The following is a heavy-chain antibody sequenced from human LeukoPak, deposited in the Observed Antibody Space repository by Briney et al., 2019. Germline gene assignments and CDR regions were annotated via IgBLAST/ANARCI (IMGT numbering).Heavy chain of an antibody. CDR2: IYYSGST. D-gene: IGHD3-22*01. V-gene: IGHV4-59*01. J-gene: IGHJ3*02. Sequence: SETLSLTCTVSGGSISSYYWSWVRQPPGKGLEWIGYIYYSGSTNYNPSLKSRVTISVDTPKNQFSLKLSSVTAADTAVYYCARSRSVVIGAFDIWGQGTMVTVSS. CDR3: ARSRSVVIGAFDI. CDR1: GGSISSYY.